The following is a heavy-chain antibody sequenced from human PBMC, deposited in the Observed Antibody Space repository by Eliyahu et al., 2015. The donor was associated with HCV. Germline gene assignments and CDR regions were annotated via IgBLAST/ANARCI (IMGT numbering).Heavy chain of an antibody. Sequence: QVQLVESGGGVVQPGRSLELSCLASGFNFDSHGMPWVRQTPGRGLEWMAVISFDGSIKYYADSVKGRFTISRDNFRNTLFLQMDSLGPEDTALYYCATDAGFCSGSSCYMEKWGQGTLVTVSS. J-gene: IGHJ4*02. CDR1: GFNFDSHG. V-gene: IGHV3-30*03. CDR3: ATDAGFCSGSSCYMEK. D-gene: IGHD2-15*01. CDR2: ISFDGSIK.